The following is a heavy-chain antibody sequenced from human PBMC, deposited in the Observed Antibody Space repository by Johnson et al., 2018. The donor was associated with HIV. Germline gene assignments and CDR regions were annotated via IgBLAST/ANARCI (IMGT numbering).Heavy chain of an antibody. CDR1: GFTFSSYA. J-gene: IGHJ3*02. CDR3: AKIRSQYTGAFDI. CDR2: IKQDGSEK. D-gene: IGHD1-26*01. Sequence: VQLVESGGGVVQPGRSLRLSCAASGFTFSSYAMSWVRQAPGKGLEWVANIKQDGSEKYYVDSVKGRFTISRDNAKNSLYLQMNSLRAEDTAVYYCAKIRSQYTGAFDIWGQGTMVTVSS. V-gene: IGHV3-7*03.